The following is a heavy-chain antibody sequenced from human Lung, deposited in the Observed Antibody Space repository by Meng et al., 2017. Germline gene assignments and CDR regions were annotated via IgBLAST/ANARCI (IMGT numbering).Heavy chain of an antibody. D-gene: IGHD3-10*01. Sequence: QVQLQEPGPGLVEPSQTLSLTCTVSGGSISSRVYYWSWIRQHTGTGLEWIGNIHYTGRTYYNPSLESRINISVDTSKSQLTLRMSCMTAADTAVYYCARKADGSGRLDYWGKGTLVTVSS. CDR2: IHYTGRT. CDR1: GGSISSRVYY. J-gene: IGHJ4*02. CDR3: ARKADGSGRLDY. V-gene: IGHV4-31*03.